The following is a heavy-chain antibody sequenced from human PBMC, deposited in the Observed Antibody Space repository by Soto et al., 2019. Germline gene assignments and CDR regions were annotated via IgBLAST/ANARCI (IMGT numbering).Heavy chain of an antibody. CDR1: GGSISSSNW. J-gene: IGHJ6*02. CDR3: ARDIAAAGAGDYYYGMDV. D-gene: IGHD6-13*01. Sequence: KPSETLSLTCAVSGGSISSSNWWRWVRQPPGKGLEWIGEIYHSGSTNYNPSLKTRVTISVDKSKNQFSLKLSSVTAADTAVYYCARDIAAAGAGDYYYGMDVWGQVTTVPVSS. V-gene: IGHV4-4*02. CDR2: IYHSGST.